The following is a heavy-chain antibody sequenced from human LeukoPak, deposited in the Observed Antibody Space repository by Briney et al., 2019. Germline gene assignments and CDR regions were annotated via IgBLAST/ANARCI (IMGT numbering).Heavy chain of an antibody. CDR3: ARDLLYSSSWRPLGSWFDP. CDR1: GGSISSGGYS. V-gene: IGHV4-30-2*01. Sequence: SETLSLTCAVSGGSISSGGYSWSWIRQPPGKGLEWIGYIYHSGSTYYNPSLKSRVTISVDTSKNQFSLKLSSVTAADTAVYYCARDLLYSSSWRPLGSWFDPWGQGTLVTVSS. J-gene: IGHJ5*02. D-gene: IGHD6-13*01. CDR2: IYHSGST.